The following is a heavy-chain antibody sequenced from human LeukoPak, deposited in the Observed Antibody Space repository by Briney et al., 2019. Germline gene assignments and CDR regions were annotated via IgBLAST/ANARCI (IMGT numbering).Heavy chain of an antibody. J-gene: IGHJ6*01. CDR3: CGGRIYYDYGMDS. V-gene: IGHV3-30-3*01. D-gene: IGHD2-15*01. Sequence: GGSLRLSCAASGFTFSSYAMHWVRQAPGKGLEWVAVISYDGSNEYYADSLKGRFTISRDNSKNTPYLQMNSLRAEDTAVYYCCGGRIYYDYGMDSWGQGTTVTASS. CDR2: ISYDGSNE. CDR1: GFTFSSYA.